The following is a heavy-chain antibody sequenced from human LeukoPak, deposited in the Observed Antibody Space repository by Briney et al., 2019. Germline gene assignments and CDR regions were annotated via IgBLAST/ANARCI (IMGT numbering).Heavy chain of an antibody. D-gene: IGHD3-22*01. J-gene: IGHJ3*02. CDR3: ARDRGPSHYYDSSWDAFDI. V-gene: IGHV1-18*01. CDR1: GYTFTSYG. CDR2: ISAYNGYT. Sequence: ASVKVSCKASGYTFTSYGISWVRQAPGQGLEWMGWISAYNGYTNYAQKLQGRVTMTTDTSTSTAYMELRSLRSDDTAVYYCARDRGPSHYYDSSWDAFDIWGQGTMVTVSS.